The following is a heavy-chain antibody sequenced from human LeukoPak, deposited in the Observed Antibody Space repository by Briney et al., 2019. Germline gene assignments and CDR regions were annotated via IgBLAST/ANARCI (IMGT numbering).Heavy chain of an antibody. CDR2: FYSPGST. J-gene: IGHJ1*01. V-gene: IGHV3-53*01. D-gene: IGHD2-2*01. CDR1: GFTVTTKS. CDR3: ASARESCIGSTCYEYFHH. Sequence: GWSLRLSCAASGFTVTTKSMAWVRQAPGRGLDWSSGFYSPGSTYYADSVHGRFTISRDNSLNTLFLQMNSLRAEDTAVYYCASARESCIGSTCYEYFHHWGQGTPLTVSS.